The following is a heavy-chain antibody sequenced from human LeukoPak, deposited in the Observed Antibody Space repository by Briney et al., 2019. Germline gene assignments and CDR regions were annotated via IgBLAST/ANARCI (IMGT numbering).Heavy chain of an antibody. CDR1: GFTFSSYA. V-gene: IGHV3-30*04. D-gene: IGHD3-9*01. J-gene: IGHJ4*02. CDR2: IQYDGRKN. CDR3: AREGPYDILTGYRQTHEIGVKFDY. Sequence: QPGGSLRLSCAASGFTFSSYARHWVRKAPGKGLGWVAVIQYDGRKNNYADSVKGRFTISRDNSKNTLYLQMNSLRAEDTAVYYCAREGPYDILTGYRQTHEIGVKFDYWGQGTLVTVSS.